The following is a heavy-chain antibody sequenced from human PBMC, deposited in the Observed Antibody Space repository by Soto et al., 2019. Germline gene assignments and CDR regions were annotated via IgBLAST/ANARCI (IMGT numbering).Heavy chain of an antibody. V-gene: IGHV3-23*01. CDR3: ARGQQYYDSSGRNWFDP. Sequence: GGSLRLSCAASGFTFSSYAMSWVRQAPGKGLEWVSAISGSGGSTYYADSVKGRFTISRDNSKNTLYLQMNSLRAEDTAVYYCARGQQYYDSSGRNWFDPWGQGALVTVSS. J-gene: IGHJ5*02. CDR1: GFTFSSYA. CDR2: ISGSGGST. D-gene: IGHD3-22*01.